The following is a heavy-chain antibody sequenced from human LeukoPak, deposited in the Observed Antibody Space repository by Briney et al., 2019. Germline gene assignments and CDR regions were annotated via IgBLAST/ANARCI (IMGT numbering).Heavy chain of an antibody. J-gene: IGHJ4*02. CDR3: ARGGEEMVRGVIEHFDY. V-gene: IGHV4-34*01. D-gene: IGHD3-10*01. CDR2: INHSGST. CDR1: GGSFSGYY. Sequence: SETLSLTCAVYGGSFSGYYWSWIRQPPGKGLEWIGEINHSGSTNYNPSLKSRVTISVDTSKNQFSLKLSSVTAADTAVYYCARGGEEMVRGVIEHFDYWGQGTLVTVSS.